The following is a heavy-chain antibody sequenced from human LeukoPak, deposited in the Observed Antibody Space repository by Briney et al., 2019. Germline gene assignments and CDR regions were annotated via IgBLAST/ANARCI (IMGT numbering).Heavy chain of an antibody. D-gene: IGHD3-22*01. Sequence: SVKVSCKASGGTFSSYAISWVRQAPGQGLEWMGGIIPIFGTANYAQKFQGRVTITTDESTSTAYMELSSLRSEDTAVYYCARDESSRRGFTFDYWGQGTLVTVSS. V-gene: IGHV1-69*05. J-gene: IGHJ4*02. CDR2: IIPIFGTA. CDR1: GGTFSSYA. CDR3: ARDESSRRGFTFDY.